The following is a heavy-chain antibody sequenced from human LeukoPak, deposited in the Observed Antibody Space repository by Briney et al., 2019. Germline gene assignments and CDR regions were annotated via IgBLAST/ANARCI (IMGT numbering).Heavy chain of an antibody. CDR3: ARDLRRS. D-gene: IGHD3-9*01. J-gene: IGHJ4*02. V-gene: IGHV3-21*01. CDR1: GFTFSSYA. CDR2: ISSSSYI. Sequence: GGSLRLSCAASGFTFSSYAMSWVRQAPGKGLEWVSSISSSSYIYYADSVKGRFTISRDNAKNSLYLQMNSLRAEDTAVYYCARDLRRSWGQGTLVTVSS.